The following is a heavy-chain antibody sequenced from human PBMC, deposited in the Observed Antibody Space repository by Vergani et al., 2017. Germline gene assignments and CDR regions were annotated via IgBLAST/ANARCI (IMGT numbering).Heavy chain of an antibody. CDR1: GFSFGSYG. CDR3: ARDRYYLGSGSYPYFYYYGLDV. J-gene: IGHJ6*02. V-gene: IGHV3-30*03. CDR2: ISNDGGNK. Sequence: QVQLVESGGNVVQSGTSLRLSCAASGFSFGSYGMHWVRQSPGKGLEWVAVISNDGGNKYYADSVKGRFTIYKDNAKSSLYLQMNSLRAEDTGVYYCARDRYYLGSGSYPYFYYYGLDVWGQGTAVTGSS. D-gene: IGHD3-10*01.